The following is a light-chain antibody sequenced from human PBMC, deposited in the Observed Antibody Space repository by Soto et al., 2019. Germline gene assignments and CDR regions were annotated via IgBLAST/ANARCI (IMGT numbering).Light chain of an antibody. J-gene: IGLJ2*01. CDR2: DNT. CDR1: YSNIGSNF. CDR3: GTGDSSLNVVV. V-gene: IGLV1-51*01. Sequence: QSVLTQSSSVSAAAGQKVTISCSGSYSNIGSNFVSWYQHFPGSAPKLVIYDNTQRPSGIPDRFSGSKSGSSATLGITGLQTGDEADYYCGTGDSSLNVVVFGGGTKLTVL.